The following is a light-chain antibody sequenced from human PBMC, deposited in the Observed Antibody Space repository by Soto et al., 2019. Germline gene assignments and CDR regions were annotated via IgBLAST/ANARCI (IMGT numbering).Light chain of an antibody. CDR2: AAS. J-gene: IGKJ3*01. Sequence: DIQMTQSPSSLSASVGDRVTITCRASQSISSYLNWYQQKPGKAPKLLIYAASSLQSGVPSRFSGSAYETDFTLTISSLQPEDFATYPVQHSYSTPGPFTFDAGTKVDMK. CDR3: QHSYSTPGPFT. V-gene: IGKV1-39*01. CDR1: QSISSY.